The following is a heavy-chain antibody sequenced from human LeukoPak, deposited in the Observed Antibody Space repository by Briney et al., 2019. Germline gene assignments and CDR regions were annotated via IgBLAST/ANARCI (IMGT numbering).Heavy chain of an antibody. J-gene: IGHJ6*04. Sequence: KPSETLSLTCTVSGGSISSYYWSWIRQPPGKGLEWIGYIYYSGSTNYNPSLKSRVTISVDTSKNQFSLKLSSVTAADTAVYYCARGLTNYDILTGYYPNYYYGMDIWGKGTTVTVSS. CDR1: GGSISSYY. CDR3: ARGLTNYDILTGYYPNYYYGMDI. CDR2: IYYSGST. V-gene: IGHV4-59*01. D-gene: IGHD3-9*01.